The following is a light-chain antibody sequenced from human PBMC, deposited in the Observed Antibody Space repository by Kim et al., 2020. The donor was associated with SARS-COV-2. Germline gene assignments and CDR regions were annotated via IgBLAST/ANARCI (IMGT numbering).Light chain of an antibody. Sequence: SVSHEQTASITCSGDKLGDKYACWYQQKPGQSPVLVIYQDSTRPSGIPERFSGSNSGNTATLTISGTQAMDEADYYCQAWDSSTVVFGGGTQLTVL. CDR1: KLGDKY. CDR3: QAWDSSTVV. V-gene: IGLV3-1*01. J-gene: IGLJ2*01. CDR2: QDS.